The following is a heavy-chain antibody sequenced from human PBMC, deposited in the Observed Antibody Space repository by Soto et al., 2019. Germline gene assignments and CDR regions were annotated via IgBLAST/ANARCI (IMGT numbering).Heavy chain of an antibody. D-gene: IGHD6-19*01. V-gene: IGHV3-48*01. CDR2: ISSSSSTI. J-gene: IGHJ6*02. CDR1: GVTFRSYV. CDR3: AIDPSPHTSGWYGIDF. Sequence: VGSLIISCASSGVTFRSYVVNLVRQDQGKGLEWVSYISSSSSTIYYADSVKGRFTISRDNSKNTLFLQMSSLTADDSAVYDCAIDPSPHTSGWYGIDFWG.